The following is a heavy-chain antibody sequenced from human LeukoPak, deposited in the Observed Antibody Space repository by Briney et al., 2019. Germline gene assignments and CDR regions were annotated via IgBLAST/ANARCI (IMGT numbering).Heavy chain of an antibody. CDR2: ISYDGSNK. D-gene: IGHD3-10*01. CDR3: AYFGESRSS. V-gene: IGHV3-30*03. Sequence: GRSLRLSCAASGFTFSSYAMHWVRQAPGKGLEWVALISYDGSNKNYADSVKGRFTISRDNSKNTLFLNMNSLRAEDTAVYFCAYFGESRSSWGQGTLVTVSS. CDR1: GFTFSSYA. J-gene: IGHJ5*02.